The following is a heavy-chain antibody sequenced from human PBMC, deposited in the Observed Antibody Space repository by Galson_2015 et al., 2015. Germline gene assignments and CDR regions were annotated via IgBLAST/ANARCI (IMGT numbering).Heavy chain of an antibody. J-gene: IGHJ5*02. D-gene: IGHD3-16*01. CDR3: ASGITFGGRNWFDP. CDR2: ISSSGNTI. CDR1: GFTFSSYD. Sequence: SLRLSCAASGFTFSSYDMNWVRQAPGKGLEWVSYISSSGNTIYYADSVKGRFTISRDNAKNSLYLQMNSLGAEDTAFYYCASGITFGGRNWFDPWGQGTLVTVSS. V-gene: IGHV3-48*03.